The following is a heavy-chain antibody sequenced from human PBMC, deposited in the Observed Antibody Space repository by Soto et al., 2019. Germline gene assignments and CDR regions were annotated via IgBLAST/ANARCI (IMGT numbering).Heavy chain of an antibody. CDR1: GFSFSSYA. CDR3: AKGWGLRHQLLFGYLFQGMDV. V-gene: IGHV3-23*01. CDR2: TSGSGGSA. J-gene: IGHJ6*02. D-gene: IGHD3-3*01. Sequence: EVQLLQSGGGLVQPGMSLRISCVASGFSFSSYAMSWVRQAPGKGLEWVSSTSGSGGSAYYADSVKGRFTIARDNSKNSLHLEVSSLGAEDTDGDYFAKGWGLRHQLLFGYLFQGMDVWGQGTTVTVSS.